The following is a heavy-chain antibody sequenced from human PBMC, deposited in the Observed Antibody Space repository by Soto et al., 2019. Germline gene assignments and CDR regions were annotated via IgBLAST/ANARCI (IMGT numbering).Heavy chain of an antibody. CDR3: ARESQGPDGAFDI. J-gene: IGHJ3*02. CDR1: GYTFTSYY. Sequence: ASVKVSCKASGYTFTSYYMHWVRQAPGQGLEWMGIINPSGGTNYAQKFQGWVTMTRDTSISTAYMELSRLRSDDTAVYYCARESQGPDGAFDIWGQGTMVTVSS. V-gene: IGHV1-2*04. CDR2: INPSGGT.